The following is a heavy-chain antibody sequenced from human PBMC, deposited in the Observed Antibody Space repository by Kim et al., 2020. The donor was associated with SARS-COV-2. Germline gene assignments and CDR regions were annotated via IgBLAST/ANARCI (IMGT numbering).Heavy chain of an antibody. D-gene: IGHD5-12*01. V-gene: IGHV3-30*18. CDR1: GFTFSSYG. Sequence: GGSLRLSCAASGFTFSSYGMHWVRQAPGKGLEWVAVISYDGSNKYYADSVKGRFTISRDNSKNTLYLQMNSLRAEDTAVYYCAKGSVATIYGWFDPWGQGTLVTVSS. CDR2: ISYDGSNK. J-gene: IGHJ5*02. CDR3: AKGSVATIYGWFDP.